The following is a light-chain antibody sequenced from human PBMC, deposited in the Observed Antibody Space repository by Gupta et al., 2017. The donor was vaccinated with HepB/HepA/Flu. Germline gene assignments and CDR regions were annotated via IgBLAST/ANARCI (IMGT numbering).Light chain of an antibody. Sequence: DIQLTQSPSFLSASVGDRVTITCRASQDINSHLVWYQEKPGKAPDLLIYSASTLQSGVPSRFSGSGSGTEFTLTISSLQPEDFATYYCQQFSSYPITFGQGTRLDIK. CDR2: SAS. CDR1: QDINSH. J-gene: IGKJ5*01. V-gene: IGKV1-9*01. CDR3: QQFSSYPIT.